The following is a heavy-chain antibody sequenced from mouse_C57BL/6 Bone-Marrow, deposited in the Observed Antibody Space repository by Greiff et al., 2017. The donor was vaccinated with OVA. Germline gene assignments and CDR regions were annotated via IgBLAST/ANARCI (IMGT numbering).Heavy chain of an antibody. D-gene: IGHD1-3*01. V-gene: IGHV1-26*01. CDR2: INPNNGGT. J-gene: IGHJ2*01. CDR1: GYTFTDYY. Sequence: VQLQQSGPELVKPGASVKISCKASGYTFTDYYMNWVKQSHGQSLEWIGDINPNNGGTSYNQKFKGKATLTVDKSSSTAYMELRSLTSEDSAVYYCANYKGYWGQGTTLTVSS. CDR3: ANYKGY.